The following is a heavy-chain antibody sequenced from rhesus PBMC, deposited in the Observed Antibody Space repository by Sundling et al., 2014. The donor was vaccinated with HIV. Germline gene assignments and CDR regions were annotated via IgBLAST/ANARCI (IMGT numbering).Heavy chain of an antibody. CDR1: GGSFSGYY. CDR3: ARGSNTLTGFEF. V-gene: IGHV4-165*01. CDR2: ISGTGGTT. J-gene: IGHJ1*01. Sequence: QVQLQESGPGLVKPSETLSLTCAVSGGSFSGYYWNWIRQTPGKGLEWIGYISGTGGTTDYNPSLKSRVTISTDTSKNQFSLKLTSVTAADTAVYYCARGSNTLTGFEFWGQGALVTVSS. D-gene: IGHD4-23*01.